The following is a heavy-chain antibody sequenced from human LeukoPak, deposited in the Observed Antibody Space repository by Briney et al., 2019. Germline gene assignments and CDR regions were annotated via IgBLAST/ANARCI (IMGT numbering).Heavy chain of an antibody. V-gene: IGHV3-30*04. J-gene: IGHJ4*02. Sequence: GGSLRLSCAASGFTFSSFSTHWVRQAPGKGLKWVAIISNDGTNKYYADSVKGRFTISRDNSKNTLYLQMNSLRAEDTAVYYCARDGFYSNYGLDYWGQGTLVTVSS. CDR3: ARDGFYSNYGLDY. CDR2: ISNDGTNK. CDR1: GFTFSSFS. D-gene: IGHD4-11*01.